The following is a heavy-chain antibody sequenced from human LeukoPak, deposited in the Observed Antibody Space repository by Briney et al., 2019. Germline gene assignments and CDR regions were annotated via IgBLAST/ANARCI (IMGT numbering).Heavy chain of an antibody. V-gene: IGHV3-23*01. CDR3: AKDRDVWVGELCPFDY. D-gene: IGHD3-10*01. J-gene: IGHJ4*01. Sequence: GGSLRLSCAASGFTFYNYAMNWVRQAPGKGLEWVSSISGRGGDYTDYADSVKGRFTISRDNSKNTLSLQMNSLRAEDTAVYYCAKDRDVWVGELCPFDYWGHGTLVTVSS. CDR2: ISGRGGDYT. CDR1: GFTFYNYA.